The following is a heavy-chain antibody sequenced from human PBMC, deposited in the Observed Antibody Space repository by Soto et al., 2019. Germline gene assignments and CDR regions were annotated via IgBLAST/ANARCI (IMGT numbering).Heavy chain of an antibody. CDR2: IYSGGST. CDR1: GFTVSSNY. Sequence: EVQLLESGGGLVQPGGSLRLSCAASGFTVSSNYMSWVRQAPGKGLEWVSVIYSGGSTYYADSVKGRFTISRDNSKNTLYLQMNSLRAEDTAVYYCARDPRVYYGMDVWGQGTTVTVSS. J-gene: IGHJ6*02. D-gene: IGHD2-8*01. V-gene: IGHV3-53*01. CDR3: ARDPRVYYGMDV.